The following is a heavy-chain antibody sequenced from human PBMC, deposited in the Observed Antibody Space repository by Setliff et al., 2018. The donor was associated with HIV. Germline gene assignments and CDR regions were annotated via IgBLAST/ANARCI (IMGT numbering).Heavy chain of an antibody. CDR3: ARRWGDGSYDAFDI. V-gene: IGHV4-34*01. CDR1: GGSFSGYY. J-gene: IGHJ3*02. D-gene: IGHD7-27*01. CDR2: INHSGST. Sequence: SETLSLTCAVYGGSFSGYYWSWIRQPPGKGLEWIGEINHSGSTSYNPSLRSRVTISVDTSKNQFSLKLTSVTAADTAVYYCARRWGDGSYDAFDIWGQGTMVTVSS.